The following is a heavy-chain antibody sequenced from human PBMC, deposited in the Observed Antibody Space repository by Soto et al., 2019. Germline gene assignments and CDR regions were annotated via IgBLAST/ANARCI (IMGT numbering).Heavy chain of an antibody. Sequence: GASVKVSCKVSGYTLTELSMHWVRQAPGKGLEWMGGFDPEDGETIYAQKFQGRVTMTEDTSTDTAYMELSSLRSEDTAVYYCAGWGGTRPTNRSFHIWGPGTIVTVSS. CDR2: FDPEDGET. J-gene: IGHJ3*02. D-gene: IGHD3-10*01. CDR1: GYTLTELS. CDR3: AGWGGTRPTNRSFHI. V-gene: IGHV1-24*01.